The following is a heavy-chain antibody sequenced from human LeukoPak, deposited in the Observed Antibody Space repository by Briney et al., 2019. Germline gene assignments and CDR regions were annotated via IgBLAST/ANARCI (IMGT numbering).Heavy chain of an antibody. CDR1: GYTFTNYD. Sequence: SVKVSCKTSGYTFTNYDINWVRQAPGQGLEWMGGIIPIFGTANYAQKFQGRVTITADESTSTAYMELSSLRSEDTAVYYCARHSGGYAFDYWGQGTLVTVSS. D-gene: IGHD3-22*01. CDR2: IIPIFGTA. CDR3: ARHSGGYAFDY. V-gene: IGHV1-69*13. J-gene: IGHJ4*02.